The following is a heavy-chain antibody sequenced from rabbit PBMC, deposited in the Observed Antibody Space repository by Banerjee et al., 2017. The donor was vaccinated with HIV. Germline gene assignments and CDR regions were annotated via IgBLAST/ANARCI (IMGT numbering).Heavy chain of an antibody. CDR1: GFDFSSNA. D-gene: IGHD4-1*01. V-gene: IGHV1S47*01. CDR2: IYNGDGRT. J-gene: IGHJ6*01. Sequence: QEQLVESGGGLVQPEGSLTLTCKASGFDFSSNAMCWVRQAPGKGPEWIASIYNGDGRTYYASWAKGRFTISRTSTTVDLKMTSLTAADTATYFCVRHNSGLRLWGPGTLVTVS. CDR3: VRHNSGLRL.